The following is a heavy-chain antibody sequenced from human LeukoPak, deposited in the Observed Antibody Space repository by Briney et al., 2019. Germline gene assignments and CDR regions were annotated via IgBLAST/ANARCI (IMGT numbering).Heavy chain of an antibody. CDR2: IYYNGNI. CDR3: ARVVYVNYYYYMDV. Sequence: SSETLSLTCTDSGGSITSSTYYWGWIRQPPGKGLEWIGSIYYNGNIYYNPSLKSRVTISVDTSKNQFSLKLSSVTAADTAVYYCARVVYVNYYYYMDVWGKGTTVTVSS. J-gene: IGHJ6*03. CDR1: GGSITSSTYY. D-gene: IGHD5/OR15-5a*01. V-gene: IGHV4-39*07.